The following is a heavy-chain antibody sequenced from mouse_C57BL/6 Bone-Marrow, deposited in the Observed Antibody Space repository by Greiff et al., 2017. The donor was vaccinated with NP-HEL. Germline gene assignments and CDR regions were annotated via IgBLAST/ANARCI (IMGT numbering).Heavy chain of an antibody. V-gene: IGHV1-50*01. J-gene: IGHJ4*01. CDR1: GYTFTSYW. Sequence: QVQLQQPGAELVKPGASVKLSCKASGYTFTSYWMQWVKQRPGQGLEWIGEIDPSDSYTNYNQKFKGKATLTVDTSSSTAYMQLSSLTSEDSAVYYCARNDGYYRYAMDYWGQGTSVTVSS. CDR3: ARNDGYYRYAMDY. D-gene: IGHD2-3*01. CDR2: IDPSDSYT.